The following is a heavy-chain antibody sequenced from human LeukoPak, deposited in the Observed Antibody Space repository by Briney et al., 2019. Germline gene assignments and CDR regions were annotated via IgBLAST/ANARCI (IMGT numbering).Heavy chain of an antibody. J-gene: IGHJ6*02. D-gene: IGHD3-22*01. CDR2: IYTSGST. CDR1: GGSISSGSYY. CDR3: ARSIASYYYDSSGYYPKNYYYGMDV. Sequence: SQTLSLTCTVSGGSISSGSYYWSWIRQPAGKGPEWIGRIYTSGSTNYNPSLKSRVTISVDTSKDQFSLKLSSVTAADTAVYYCARSIASYYYDSSGYYPKNYYYGMDVWGQGTTVSVSS. V-gene: IGHV4-61*02.